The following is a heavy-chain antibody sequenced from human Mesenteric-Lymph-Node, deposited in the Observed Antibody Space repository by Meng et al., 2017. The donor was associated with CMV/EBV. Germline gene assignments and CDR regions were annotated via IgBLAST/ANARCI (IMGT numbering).Heavy chain of an antibody. CDR2: IRYDGSNK. D-gene: IGHD3-3*01. V-gene: IGHV3-30*02. CDR3: ARGSGDYYFDF. CDR1: GFTFSSYG. J-gene: IGHJ4*02. Sequence: GESLKISCAASGFTFSSYGMHWVRQAPGKGLEWVAFIRYDGSNKYYADSVQGRFTISRDRSKNKLYLQINSLRAEDTAIYYCARGSGDYYFDFWGQGTLVTVSS.